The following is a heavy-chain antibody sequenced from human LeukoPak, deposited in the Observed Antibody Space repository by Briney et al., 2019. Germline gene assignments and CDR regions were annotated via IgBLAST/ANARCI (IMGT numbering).Heavy chain of an antibody. Sequence: SQTLSLTCTVSGDSISSGDYYWSWIRQPAGKGLEWIGRISSSGSTNYNPSLKSRVTISVATTKNQLSLKLSSVTAADTAVYFCARGPYSYDSSGAFDIWGQGTMVTVSS. CDR3: ARGPYSYDSSGAFDI. CDR1: GDSISSGDYY. D-gene: IGHD3-22*01. J-gene: IGHJ3*02. V-gene: IGHV4-61*02. CDR2: ISSSGST.